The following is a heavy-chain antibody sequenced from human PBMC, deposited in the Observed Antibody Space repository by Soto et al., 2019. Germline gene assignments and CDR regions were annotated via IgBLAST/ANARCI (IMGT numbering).Heavy chain of an antibody. CDR1: GGSISSSSYY. V-gene: IGHV4-39*07. CDR2: IYYSGST. D-gene: IGHD6-13*01. J-gene: IGHJ4*02. CDR3: ASSKEFSSRGDY. Sequence: SETLSLTCTVSGGSISSSSYYWGWIRQPPGKGLEWIGSIYYSGSTYYNPSLKSRVTISVDTSKNQFSLKLSSVTAADTAVYYCASSKEFSSRGDYWGQGTLVTVSS.